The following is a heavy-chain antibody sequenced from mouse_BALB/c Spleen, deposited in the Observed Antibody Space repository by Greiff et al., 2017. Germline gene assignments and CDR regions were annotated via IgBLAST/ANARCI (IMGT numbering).Heavy chain of an antibody. D-gene: IGHD2-4*01. CDR3: ARGDYPLAY. V-gene: IGHV3-2*02. Sequence: EVKLQESGPGLVKPSQSLSLTCTVTGYSITSDYAWNWIRQFPGNKLEWMGYISYSGSTSYNPSLKSRISITRDTSKNQFFLQLNSVTTEDTATYYCARGDYPLAYWGQGTLVTVSA. CDR2: ISYSGST. CDR1: GYSITSDYA. J-gene: IGHJ3*01.